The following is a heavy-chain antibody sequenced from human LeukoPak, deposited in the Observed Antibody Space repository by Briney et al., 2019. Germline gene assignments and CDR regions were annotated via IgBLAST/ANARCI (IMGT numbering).Heavy chain of an antibody. J-gene: IGHJ4*02. CDR1: GFIFSGHT. D-gene: IGHD1-1*01. V-gene: IGHV3-21*06. CDR2: ISTISTYI. Sequence: GGSLRLSCAASGFIFSGHTMNWVRQAPGRGLEWVSSISTISTYIYYAGSVEGRFTISRDNPKNSLFLQMNSLRAEDTAIYYCVRKMKTGSSSGDYDYWGQGTLVTVSS. CDR3: VRKMKTGSSSGDYDY.